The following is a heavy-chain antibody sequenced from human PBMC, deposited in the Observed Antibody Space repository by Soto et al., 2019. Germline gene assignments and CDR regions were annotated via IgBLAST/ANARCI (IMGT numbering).Heavy chain of an antibody. V-gene: IGHV3-33*03. CDR3: AAEHSGDGCCSFDY. CDR2: IWGDGSNE. CDR1: GFTFNTYD. D-gene: IGHD6-25*01. Sequence: QVQLVESGGGVVKPGGSLRLSCAASGFTFNTYDMHWVRQAPGKGLEWVTIIWGDGSNEYYADSVKGRFTISRDNSKNSLYLQRISLRAADASVYYSAAEHSGDGCCSFDYWGQGTLVTVSS. J-gene: IGHJ4*02.